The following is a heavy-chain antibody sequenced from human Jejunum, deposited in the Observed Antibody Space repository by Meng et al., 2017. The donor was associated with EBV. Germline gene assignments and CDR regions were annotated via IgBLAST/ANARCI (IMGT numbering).Heavy chain of an antibody. CDR3: ARYFDGWNGDRFDP. CDR1: GHTLTELS. V-gene: IGHV1-24*01. CDR2: FDFEDGET. J-gene: IGHJ5*02. Sequence: QARLGQIGAKVKRPGAAVKVSCKVSGHTLTELSMHWVRQAPGKGLEWMGGFDFEDGETIYAQKFQGRVTMTEDTSTDTAYMELSSLRSEDTAVYYCARYFDGWNGDRFDPWGQGTLVTVSS. D-gene: IGHD3-9*01.